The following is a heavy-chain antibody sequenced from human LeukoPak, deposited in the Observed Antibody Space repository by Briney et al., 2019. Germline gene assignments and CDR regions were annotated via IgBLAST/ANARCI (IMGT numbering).Heavy chain of an antibody. J-gene: IGHJ5*02. CDR2: IYLSGST. Sequence: SETLSLTCTVSGYSISSGYYWGWIRQPPGKGLEWIGSIYLSGSTYYNPSLKSRVTISVDTSKNQSSLKLSSVTAADTAVYYCARHVLRYFDWLPFDPWGQGTLVTVSS. D-gene: IGHD3-9*01. CDR3: ARHVLRYFDWLPFDP. CDR1: GYSISSGYY. V-gene: IGHV4-38-2*02.